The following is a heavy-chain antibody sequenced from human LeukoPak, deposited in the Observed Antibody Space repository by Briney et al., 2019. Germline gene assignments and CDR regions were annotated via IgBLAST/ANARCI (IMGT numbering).Heavy chain of an antibody. CDR3: ARGRDGYND. CDR2: IYSGST. J-gene: IGHJ4*02. CDR1: GCSISSYD. V-gene: IGHV4-59*08. D-gene: IGHD5-24*01. Sequence: SETLSLTCTASGCSISSYDWSWIRQPPGKGLEWIGYIYSGSTNYNPSLKSRVTMSVDTSKNQLSLKLTSVTAADTAVYYCARGRDGYNDWGQGTLVTVSS.